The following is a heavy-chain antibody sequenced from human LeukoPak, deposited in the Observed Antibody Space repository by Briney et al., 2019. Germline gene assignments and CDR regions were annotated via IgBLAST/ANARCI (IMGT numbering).Heavy chain of an antibody. J-gene: IGHJ4*02. CDR1: GFTFDDYA. D-gene: IGHD1-26*01. CDR3: AKDSRSGSYFRDFDY. CDR2: ISWNSGSI. Sequence: PGRSLRLSCAASGFTFDDYAMHWVRQAQGKGLEWVSGISWNSGSIGYADSVKGRFTISRDNAKNSLYLQMNSLRAEDTALYYCAKDSRSGSYFRDFDYWGQGTLVTVSS. V-gene: IGHV3-9*01.